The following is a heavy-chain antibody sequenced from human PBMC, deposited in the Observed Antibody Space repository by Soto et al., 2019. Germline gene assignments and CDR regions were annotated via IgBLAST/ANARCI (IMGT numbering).Heavy chain of an antibody. CDR2: IYYSGST. Sequence: QLQLQESGPGLVKPSETLSLTCTVSGASISSSSYYWGWIRQPPGKGLEWIGSIYYSGSTYHNASLKSRVPISVDTSKNQFSLKLSSVTAADTAVYYCASTVSGRYSAFEIWGQGTMVTVSS. CDR3: ASTVSGRYSAFEI. J-gene: IGHJ3*02. V-gene: IGHV4-39*01. CDR1: GASISSSSYY. D-gene: IGHD1-26*01.